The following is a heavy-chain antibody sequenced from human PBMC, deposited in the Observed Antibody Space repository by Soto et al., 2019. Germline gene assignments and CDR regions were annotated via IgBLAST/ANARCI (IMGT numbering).Heavy chain of an antibody. V-gene: IGHV3-48*02. D-gene: IGHD3-10*01. CDR1: GFTFSSYS. J-gene: IGHJ4*02. CDR2: ISSSSSTI. CDR3: ARVNGSGRFPFDY. Sequence: EVQLVESGGGLVQPGGSLRLSCAASGFTFSSYSINWVRQAPGKGLEWVSYISSSSSTIYYADSVKGRFTISRDNAKNSLYLQMNSLRDEDTALYYCARVNGSGRFPFDYWGQGTLVTVSS.